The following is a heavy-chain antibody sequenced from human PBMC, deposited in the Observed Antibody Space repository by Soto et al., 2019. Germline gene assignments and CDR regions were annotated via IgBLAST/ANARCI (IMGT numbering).Heavy chain of an antibody. D-gene: IGHD3-16*01. Sequence: PGGSLRLSCAASGFTFSSYSMNWVRQAPGKGLEWVSYISSSSSTIYYADSVKGRFTISRDNAKNSLYLQMNSLRDEDTAVYYCASRYVPPYYYYGMDVWGQGTTVTVSS. V-gene: IGHV3-48*02. CDR1: GFTFSSYS. CDR3: ASRYVPPYYYYGMDV. J-gene: IGHJ6*02. CDR2: ISSSSSTI.